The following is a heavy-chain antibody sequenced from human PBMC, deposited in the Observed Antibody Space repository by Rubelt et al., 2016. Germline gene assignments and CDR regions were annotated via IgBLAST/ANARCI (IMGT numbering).Heavy chain of an antibody. J-gene: IGHJ4*02. CDR1: GYSISSYY. D-gene: IGHD6-13*01. V-gene: IGHV4-59*01. CDR3: ARFGAAAGTDY. CDR2: IYYSGST. Sequence: QVQLQESGPGLVKPSETLSLTCTVSGYSISSYYWTWIRQPPGKGLEWIGYIYYSGSTSYNPSLKSRVTISIDTSKNQFSLKLGSVTAADTAMYYRARFGAAAGTDYWGQGALVTVS.